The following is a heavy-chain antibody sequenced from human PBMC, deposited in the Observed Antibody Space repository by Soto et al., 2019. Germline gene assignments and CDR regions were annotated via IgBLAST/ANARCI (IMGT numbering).Heavy chain of an antibody. J-gene: IGHJ4*02. CDR1: GFTFSNAW. CDR2: IKSKTDGGTT. Sequence: EVQLVESGGGLVKPGGSLRLSCAASGFTFSNAWMNWVRQAPGKGLEWVGRIKSKTDGGTTDHAAPVKGRFTISRDDSENTLNLQMNSLNTEDTAVYYCTTDAGDDSSGDPSFGYWGQGTLVTVSS. CDR3: TTDAGDDSSGDPSFGY. V-gene: IGHV3-15*07. D-gene: IGHD3-22*01.